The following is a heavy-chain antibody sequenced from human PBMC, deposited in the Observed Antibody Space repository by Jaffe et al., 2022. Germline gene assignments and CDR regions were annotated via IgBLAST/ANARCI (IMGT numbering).Heavy chain of an antibody. V-gene: IGHV4-34*01. CDR3: ARRQGYCSGGSCYSGRSNAFDI. J-gene: IGHJ3*02. CDR1: GGSFSGYY. Sequence: QVQLQQWGAGLLKPSETLSLTCAVYGGSFSGYYWSWIRQPPGKGLEWIGEINHSGSTNYNPSLKSRVTISVDTSKNQFSLKLSSVTAADTAVYYCARRQGYCSGGSCYSGRSNAFDIWGQGTMVTVSS. D-gene: IGHD2-15*01. CDR2: INHSGST.